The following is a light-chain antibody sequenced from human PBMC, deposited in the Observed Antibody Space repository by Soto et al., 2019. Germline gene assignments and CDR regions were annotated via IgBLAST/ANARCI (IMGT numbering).Light chain of an antibody. CDR3: QQYGSSPWT. J-gene: IGKJ1*01. CDR2: GAS. Sequence: EIVLTQSPGTLSLSPGERATLSCRASQSVSSSYLAWYQQKPGQAPRLLIYGASSRATDIPDRFSGSGSGTDFTLTISRLEPEDYAVYDCQQYGSSPWTFAQGGKVDIK. CDR1: QSVSSSY. V-gene: IGKV3-20*01.